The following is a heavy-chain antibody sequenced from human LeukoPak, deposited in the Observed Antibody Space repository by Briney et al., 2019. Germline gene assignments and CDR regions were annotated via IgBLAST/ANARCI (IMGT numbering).Heavy chain of an antibody. V-gene: IGHV3-30*02. CDR2: IRPNEGNK. D-gene: IGHD4-17*01. J-gene: IGHJ4*02. Sequence: GGSLRLSCAASGLTLNTYGMHWVRQAPGKGLEWVAFIRPNEGNKYYRESVKGRFTISRDNSKNTLYLQMNSLRAEDTAVYYCANHYGDYGLPLDYWGQGTLVTVSS. CDR1: GLTLNTYG. CDR3: ANHYGDYGLPLDY.